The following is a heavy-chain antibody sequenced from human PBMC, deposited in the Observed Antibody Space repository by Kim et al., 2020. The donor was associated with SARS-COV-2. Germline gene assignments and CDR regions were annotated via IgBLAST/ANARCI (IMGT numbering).Heavy chain of an antibody. CDR1: GGSISSGSYY. D-gene: IGHD2-15*01. CDR2: IYTSGST. J-gene: IGHJ2*01. Sequence: SETLSLTCTVSGGSISSGSYYWSWIRQPAGKGLEWIGRIYTSGSTNYNPSLKSRVTISVDTSKNQFSLKLSSVTAADTAVYYCARGRRYCSGGSCYSTWYFDLWGRGTLVTVSS. V-gene: IGHV4-61*02. CDR3: ARGRRYCSGGSCYSTWYFDL.